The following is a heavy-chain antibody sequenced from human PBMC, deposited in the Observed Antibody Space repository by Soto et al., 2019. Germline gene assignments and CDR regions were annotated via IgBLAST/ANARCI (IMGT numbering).Heavy chain of an antibody. J-gene: IGHJ6*02. CDR2: ISYDGSNK. CDR3: AKDRYYGSGSQGMDV. D-gene: IGHD3-10*01. V-gene: IGHV3-30*18. CDR1: GFTFSSYG. Sequence: GGSLRLSCAASGFTFSSYGMHWVRQAPGKGLEWVAVISYDGSNKYYADSVKGRFTISRDNSKNTLYLQMNSLRAEDTAVYYCAKDRYYGSGSQGMDVWGQGTTVTVSS.